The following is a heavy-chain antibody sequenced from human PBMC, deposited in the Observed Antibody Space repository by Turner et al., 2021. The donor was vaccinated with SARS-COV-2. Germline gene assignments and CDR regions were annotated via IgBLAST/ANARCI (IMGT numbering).Heavy chain of an antibody. Sequence: QLQLQESGPGLVKPSETLSLTCTVSGGSISSSSYYWGWIRQPPGKGLEWIGSISYSGSTYYNPSLKSRVTTSVDTSKNQFSLKMSSVTAADTAVYYCASTVWLRGAFDIWGQGTMVTVSS. CDR2: ISYSGST. V-gene: IGHV4-39*01. CDR3: ASTVWLRGAFDI. CDR1: GGSISSSSYY. J-gene: IGHJ3*02. D-gene: IGHD5-18*01.